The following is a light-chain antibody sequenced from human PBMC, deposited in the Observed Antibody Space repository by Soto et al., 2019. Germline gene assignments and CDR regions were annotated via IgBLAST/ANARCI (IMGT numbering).Light chain of an antibody. J-gene: IGKJ1*01. CDR2: GAS. V-gene: IGKV3-15*01. Sequence: EIALTQSPATLSVSLGDSATLSCRAGQSVSLSLAWYQMRPGQPPRLLIYGASTRATDIPARFRGTGSGTDFTLTISSLQSEDFAVYFCQQYHIWPSWTFGQGTKVDIK. CDR3: QQYHIWPSWT. CDR1: QSVSLS.